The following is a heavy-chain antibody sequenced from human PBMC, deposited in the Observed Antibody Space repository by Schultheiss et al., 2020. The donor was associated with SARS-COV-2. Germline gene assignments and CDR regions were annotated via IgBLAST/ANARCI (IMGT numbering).Heavy chain of an antibody. J-gene: IGHJ6*02. Sequence: SETLSLTCTVSGGSISSSSYYWGWIRQPPGKGLEWIGYISDGRSTDYNPSLQSRVTISVDTSKNQFSLKLSSVTAADTAVYYCARGSGSRYGIDVWGQGTTVTVSS. CDR1: GGSISSSSYY. CDR3: ARGSGSRYGIDV. D-gene: IGHD3-10*01. V-gene: IGHV4-61*05. CDR2: ISDGRST.